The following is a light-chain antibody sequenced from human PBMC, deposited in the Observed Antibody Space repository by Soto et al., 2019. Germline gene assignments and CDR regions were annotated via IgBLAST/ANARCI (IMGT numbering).Light chain of an antibody. CDR3: SSYAGGNNVV. V-gene: IGLV2-8*01. CDR2: EVS. J-gene: IGLJ2*01. Sequence: QSVLTQPPSASGSPGQSVTISCTGTRSDVGGFNYVSWYQQYPGKAPKLMIYEVSKRPSGVPDRFSGSKSGNTASLTVSGLQAEDEADYYCSSYAGGNNVVFGGGTKLTVL. CDR1: RSDVGGFNY.